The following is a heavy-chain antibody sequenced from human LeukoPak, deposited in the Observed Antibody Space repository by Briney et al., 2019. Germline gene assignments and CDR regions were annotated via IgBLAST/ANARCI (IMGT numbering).Heavy chain of an antibody. D-gene: IGHD5-12*01. CDR3: ARGATTFDY. CDR2: IYFSGNT. J-gene: IGHJ4*02. CDR1: GASISSYY. Sequence: TSETLSLTCAVSGASISSYYWSWIRQPPGKGLEWIGYIYFSGNTNYNPSLKSRVTISVDTSKNQFSLKLSSVTAADTAVYYCARGATTFDYWGQGTLVTVSS. V-gene: IGHV4-59*08.